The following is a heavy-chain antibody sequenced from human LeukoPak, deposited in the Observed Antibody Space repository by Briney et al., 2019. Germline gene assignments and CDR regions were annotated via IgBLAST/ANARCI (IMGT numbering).Heavy chain of an antibody. CDR3: ARDYLVGAPLDS. CDR1: GVSITNYY. J-gene: IGHJ5*01. Sequence: SETLSLTCTVSGVSITNYYWAWIRQPAGKGLEWIGRMYIGGSTNYNPSLKSRVTISIGKSNNQFSLKLRSVTAADTAVYCCARDYLVGAPLDSWGHGTLVTVSS. CDR2: MYIGGST. V-gene: IGHV4-4*07. D-gene: IGHD1-26*01.